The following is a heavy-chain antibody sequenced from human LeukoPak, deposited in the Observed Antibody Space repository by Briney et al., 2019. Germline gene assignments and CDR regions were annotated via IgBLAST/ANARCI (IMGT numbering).Heavy chain of an antibody. CDR2: ISSDGKTA. CDR1: GFTFISYP. Sequence: PGGSLRLSCSASGFTFISYPIHWVRQAPGKGLEYVTAISSDGKTAYYADSVKGRFTISRDNSKNTVFLQMSSLSAEDSAVYYCVKARGYCSTSSCFLEYWGQGTLVTVSS. V-gene: IGHV3-64D*06. J-gene: IGHJ4*02. D-gene: IGHD2-2*01. CDR3: VKARGYCSTSSCFLEY.